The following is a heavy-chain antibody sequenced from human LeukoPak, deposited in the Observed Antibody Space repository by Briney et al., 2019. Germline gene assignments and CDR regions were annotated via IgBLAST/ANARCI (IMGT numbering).Heavy chain of an antibody. Sequence: GGSLRLSCAASGFTFRTSGMNWVRQAPGKGLEWGSYISSSGTTISYAQSVKGRFTITRDNAQNSLTLHMNTLRADDTAVYYCAKDGGTHFDHWGQGTLVTVSS. CDR1: GFTFRTSG. J-gene: IGHJ4*02. CDR3: AKDGGTHFDH. CDR2: ISSSGTTI. V-gene: IGHV3-48*01. D-gene: IGHD1-26*01.